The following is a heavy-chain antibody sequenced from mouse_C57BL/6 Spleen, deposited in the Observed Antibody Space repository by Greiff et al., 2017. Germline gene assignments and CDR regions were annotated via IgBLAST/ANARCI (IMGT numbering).Heavy chain of an antibody. Sequence: ESGGDLVKPGGSLKLSCAASGFTFSSYGMSWVRQTPDKRLEWVATISSGGSYTYYPDSVKGRFTISRDNAKNTLYLQMSSLKSEDTAMYYCARPHITTVVPMGYFDVWGTGTTVTVSS. J-gene: IGHJ1*03. D-gene: IGHD1-1*01. CDR3: ARPHITTVVPMGYFDV. CDR1: GFTFSSYG. V-gene: IGHV5-6*01. CDR2: ISSGGSYT.